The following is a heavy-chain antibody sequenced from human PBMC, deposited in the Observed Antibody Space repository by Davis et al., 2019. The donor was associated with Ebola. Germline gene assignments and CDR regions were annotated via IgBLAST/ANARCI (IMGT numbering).Heavy chain of an antibody. CDR1: GGSFSGYY. V-gene: IGHV4-59*01. J-gene: IGHJ6*02. D-gene: IGHD3-22*01. CDR2: IYYSGST. Sequence: PSETLSLTCAVYGGSFSGYYWSWIRQPPGKGLEWIGYIYYSGSTNYNPSLKSRVTISVDTSKNQFSLKLSSVTAADTAVYYCARAHDSSGYYYYGMDVWGQGTTVTVSS. CDR3: ARAHDSSGYYYYGMDV.